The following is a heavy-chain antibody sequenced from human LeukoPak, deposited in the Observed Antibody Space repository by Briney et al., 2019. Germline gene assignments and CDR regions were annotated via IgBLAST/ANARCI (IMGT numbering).Heavy chain of an antibody. CDR3: AKATIAAAGIYYFDY. Sequence: PGKSLRLSCAASGFTFSSYGIHWVRQAPGKGLEWVAVISYDGSNKYYADSVKGRFTISRDNSKNTLYLQMNSLRAEDTAVYYCAKATIAAAGIYYFDYWGQGTLVTVSS. CDR2: ISYDGSNK. J-gene: IGHJ4*02. V-gene: IGHV3-30*18. D-gene: IGHD6-13*01. CDR1: GFTFSSYG.